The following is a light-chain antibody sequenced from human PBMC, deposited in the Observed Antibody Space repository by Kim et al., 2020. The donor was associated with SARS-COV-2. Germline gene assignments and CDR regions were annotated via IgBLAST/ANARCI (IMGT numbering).Light chain of an antibody. J-gene: IGLJ2*01. V-gene: IGLV3-21*03. Sequence: GKKASITWGGNNIGSKSGHGYQQKPGQAPGLVVHDDSDRPSGIPERFSGSNSGNTATLTISRVEAGDEADYSCQVWDSSSDHPVVFGGGTQLTVL. CDR3: QVWDSSSDHPVV. CDR1: NIGSKS. CDR2: DDS.